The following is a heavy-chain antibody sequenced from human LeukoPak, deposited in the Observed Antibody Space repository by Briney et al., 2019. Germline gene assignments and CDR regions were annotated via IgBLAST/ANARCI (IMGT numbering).Heavy chain of an antibody. V-gene: IGHV3-23*01. Sequence: GGTLRLSCAASGYTFNIHGMNWVRQAPGKGPEWVSGIGPSGDKTYYADSVKGRFTISRDNSENTVYLQMNSLRVEDTALYYCAKDIDWLAFEDWGQGTLVTVSS. CDR2: IGPSGDKT. CDR1: GYTFNIHG. D-gene: IGHD6-19*01. J-gene: IGHJ4*02. CDR3: AKDIDWLAFED.